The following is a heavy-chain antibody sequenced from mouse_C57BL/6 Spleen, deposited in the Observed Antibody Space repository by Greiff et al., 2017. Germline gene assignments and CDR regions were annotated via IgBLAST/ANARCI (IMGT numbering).Heavy chain of an antibody. J-gene: IGHJ3*01. CDR2: INPGSGGT. CDR3: ARGVYDGYYVPFAY. D-gene: IGHD2-3*01. CDR1: GYAFTNYL. Sequence: QVQLQQSGAELVRPGTSVKVSCKASGYAFTNYLIEWVKQRPGQGLEWIGVINPGSGGTNYNEKFKGKATLTADKSSSTAYMQLSSLTSEDSAVYFCARGVYDGYYVPFAYWGQGTLVTVSA. V-gene: IGHV1-54*01.